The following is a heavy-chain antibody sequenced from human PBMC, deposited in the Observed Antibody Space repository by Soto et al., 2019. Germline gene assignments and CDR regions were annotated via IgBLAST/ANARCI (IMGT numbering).Heavy chain of an antibody. CDR1: GFTFITST. V-gene: IGHV1-58*01. J-gene: IGHJ4*02. CDR3: AAGDYNDTRGYSSDY. CDR2: IVVGSGNT. D-gene: IGHD3-3*01. Sequence: SVKVSCKVSGFTFITSTVQWVRQARGQPLEWIGWIVVGSGNTIYAQKFQERVTFTRDESTSTAYMELSSLRSEDTGVYYCAAGDYNDTRGYSSDYGGQGTWVTVPS.